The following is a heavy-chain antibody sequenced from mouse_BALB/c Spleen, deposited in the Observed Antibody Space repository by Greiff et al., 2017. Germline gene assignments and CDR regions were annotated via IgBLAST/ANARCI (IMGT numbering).Heavy chain of an antibody. J-gene: IGHJ4*01. V-gene: IGHV5-9-4*01. CDR2: ISSGGSYT. CDR3: ARGDYDEGYYAMDY. D-gene: IGHD2-4*01. CDR1: GFTFSSYA. Sequence: DVHLVESGGGLVKPGGSLKLSCAASGFTFSSYAMSWVRQSPEKRLEWVAEISSGGSYTYYPDTVTGRFTISRDNAKNTLYLEMSSLRSEDTAMYYCARGDYDEGYYAMDYWGQGTSVTVSS.